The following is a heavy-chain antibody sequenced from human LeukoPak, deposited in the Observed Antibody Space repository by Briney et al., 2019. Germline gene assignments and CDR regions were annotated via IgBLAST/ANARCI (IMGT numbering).Heavy chain of an antibody. CDR2: ISGSGGSA. CDR1: GFTFSTYA. CDR3: ARDAYYSDGSDYYSWFDP. D-gene: IGHD3-22*01. J-gene: IGHJ5*02. Sequence: GGSLRLSCAASGFTFSTYAMSWVRRAPGKELEWVSSISGSGGSADYADSVEGRFTISRDNSKNTLYLQLSSLRAEDTAVYYCARDAYYSDGSDYYSWFDPWGQGTLVTVSS. V-gene: IGHV3-23*01.